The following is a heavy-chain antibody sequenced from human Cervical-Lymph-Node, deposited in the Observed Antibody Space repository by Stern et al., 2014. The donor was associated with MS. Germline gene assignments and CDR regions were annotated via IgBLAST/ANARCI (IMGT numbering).Heavy chain of an antibody. CDR2: VSAGGDTT. CDR3: ARTWLENTFDR. V-gene: IGHV3-48*02. Sequence: VQLVQSGGGLVQPGGSLRLSCDTSGFPFSTYGMSWVRQAPGKGLEWVSFVSAGGDTTHYADSVEGRFTISRDQAGNSLHLQMHSLRDEDTAIYYCARTWLENTFDRWGQGTLVTVSS. J-gene: IGHJ4*02. D-gene: IGHD5-12*01. CDR1: GFPFSTYG.